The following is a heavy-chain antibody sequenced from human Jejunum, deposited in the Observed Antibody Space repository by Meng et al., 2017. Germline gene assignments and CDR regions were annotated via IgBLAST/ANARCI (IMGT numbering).Heavy chain of an antibody. Sequence: QVQLEESGPGLVKPSQTLSLTCTVSCGSISSADFHWSKIRQPPGKGLEWIGSIYYSGSTDYNPSLKSRVTISVDTSKKQFSLKLSFVTAADTAMYYCVRQRYCSAGSCYSDSWGQGTLVTVSS. CDR2: IYYSGST. J-gene: IGHJ4*02. CDR1: CGSISSADFH. CDR3: VRQRYCSAGSCYSDS. D-gene: IGHD2-15*01. V-gene: IGHV4-39*01.